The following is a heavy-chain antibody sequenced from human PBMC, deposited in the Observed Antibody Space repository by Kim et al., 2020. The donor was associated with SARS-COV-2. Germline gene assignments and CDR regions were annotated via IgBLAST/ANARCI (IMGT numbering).Heavy chain of an antibody. CDR3: AKDIVVGSSSWYEAQDN. D-gene: IGHD6-13*01. CDR2: ISGDGGST. V-gene: IGHV3-43*02. Sequence: GGSLRLSCAASGFSFDDYAMHWVRQAPGKGLDWVSLISGDGGSTYYADSVNGRFTISRDNSKNSLYLQMNSLRTEDTALYYCAKDIVVGSSSWYEAQDNWGQGTLVTVPS. CDR1: GFSFDDYA. J-gene: IGHJ4*02.